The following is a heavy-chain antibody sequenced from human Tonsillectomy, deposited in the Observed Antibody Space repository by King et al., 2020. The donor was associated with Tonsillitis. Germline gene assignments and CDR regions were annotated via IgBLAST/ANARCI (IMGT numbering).Heavy chain of an antibody. CDR2: ISSGSSYI. J-gene: IGHJ4*02. Sequence: VQLVESGGGLVKPGGSLRLSCAASGFTFSGYSMNWVRQAPGKGLEWVSSISSGSSYIYFADSLKGRFTISRDNTKNSLYLQMSSLRAEDTAVYYCAREVTGADFPAGAPHDFDYWGQGTLVTVSS. D-gene: IGHD2-8*02. CDR3: AREVTGADFPAGAPHDFDY. V-gene: IGHV3-21*01. CDR1: GFTFSGYS.